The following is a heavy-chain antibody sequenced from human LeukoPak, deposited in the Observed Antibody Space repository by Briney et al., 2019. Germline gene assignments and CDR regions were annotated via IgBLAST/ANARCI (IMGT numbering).Heavy chain of an antibody. J-gene: IGHJ4*02. CDR1: GTSISPHY. D-gene: IGHD1-26*01. Sequence: AETLSLTCAVSGTSISPHYWSWIRQTPGKGLEWIGYIYSSGTTNYNPSLKSRVSMSVDTSKVQLSLTLSSVTAANTAVYYCARGGASFDYWGQGTLVTVSS. V-gene: IGHV4-59*11. CDR2: IYSSGTT. CDR3: ARGGASFDY.